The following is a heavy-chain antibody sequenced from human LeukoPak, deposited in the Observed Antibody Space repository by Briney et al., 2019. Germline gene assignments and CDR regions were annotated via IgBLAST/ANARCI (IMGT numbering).Heavy chain of an antibody. Sequence: PETLCLTCTVSGGSFSDSSYYWGWVRQPPGKGLEWIGSFYYPGTTYYNPSLKSRVSISVDTSKTQLSLRVSSVTAADTAVYYCARSSWSYNWFDPWGQGTLFIVSS. J-gene: IGHJ5*02. CDR2: FYYPGTT. V-gene: IGHV4-39*01. CDR1: GGSFSDSSYY. CDR3: ARSSWSYNWFDP.